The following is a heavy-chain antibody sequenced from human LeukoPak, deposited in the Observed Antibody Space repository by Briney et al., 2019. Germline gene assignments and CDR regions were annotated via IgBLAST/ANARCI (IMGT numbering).Heavy chain of an antibody. Sequence: SETLSLTCTVSGGSISSGDYYWSWIRQPPGKGLEWIGYIYYSGSTHYNPSLKSRVTISVDTSKNQFPLKLSSVTAADTAVYYCAREGVRFLEWPDAFDIWGQGTMVTVSS. J-gene: IGHJ3*02. CDR1: GGSISSGDYY. CDR2: IYYSGST. V-gene: IGHV4-30-4*01. CDR3: AREGVRFLEWPDAFDI. D-gene: IGHD3-3*01.